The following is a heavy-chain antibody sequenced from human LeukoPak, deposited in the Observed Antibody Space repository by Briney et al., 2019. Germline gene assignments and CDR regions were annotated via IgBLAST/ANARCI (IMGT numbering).Heavy chain of an antibody. Sequence: TGRSLRLSCAASGFTFSSYGMHWVRQAPGKGLEWVAVIWYDGSNKYYADSVKGRFTISRDNSKNTLYLQMNSLRAEDTAVYYCAKRSAMVRGVIAPDYWGQGTLVTVSS. CDR2: IWYDGSNK. V-gene: IGHV3-33*06. CDR1: GFTFSSYG. J-gene: IGHJ4*02. D-gene: IGHD3-10*01. CDR3: AKRSAMVRGVIAPDY.